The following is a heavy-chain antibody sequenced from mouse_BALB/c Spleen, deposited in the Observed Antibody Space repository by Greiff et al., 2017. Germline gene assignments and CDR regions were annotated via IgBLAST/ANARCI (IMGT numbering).Heavy chain of an antibody. CDR2: INPGSGGT. CDR1: GYAFTNYW. V-gene: IGHV1-54*03. D-gene: IGHD3-1*01. J-gene: IGHJ4*01. Sequence: VHLLESGAELVRPGTSVKVSCKASGYAFTNYWIEWVKQRPGQGLEWIGVINPGSGGTNYNEKFKGKATLTADKSSSTAYMQLSSLTSDDSAVYSGARGGSAGDKYAMDYWGQGTSVTVSS. CDR3: ARGGSAGDKYAMDY.